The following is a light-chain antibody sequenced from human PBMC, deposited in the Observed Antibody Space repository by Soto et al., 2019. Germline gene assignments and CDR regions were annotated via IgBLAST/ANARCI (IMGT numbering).Light chain of an antibody. CDR1: SSDVGGYKY. Sequence: QSVLTQPASVSGSPGQSITISCTGTSSDVGGYKYVSWYQQHPGKAPKLMIYEVGNRPSGVSQRFSGSKSGNTASLTIFGLQAEDEADYYCSSYTSSNTMVFGGGTKVTLL. CDR3: SSYTSSNTMV. J-gene: IGLJ3*02. V-gene: IGLV2-14*01. CDR2: EVG.